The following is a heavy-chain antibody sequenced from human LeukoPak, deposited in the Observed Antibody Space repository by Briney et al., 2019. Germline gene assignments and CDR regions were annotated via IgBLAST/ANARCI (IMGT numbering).Heavy chain of an antibody. CDR1: GFTFSSYS. CDR2: ISSSSSYI. Sequence: GGSLRLSCAASGFTFSSYSMNWVGQAPGKGLEWVSSISSSSSYIYYADSAKGRFTISRDNAKNSLYLQMNSLRAEDTAVYYCARAVNPPAYFVFMDVWGKGTTVTVSS. D-gene: IGHD2/OR15-2a*01. CDR3: ARAVNPPAYFVFMDV. V-gene: IGHV3-21*01. J-gene: IGHJ6*04.